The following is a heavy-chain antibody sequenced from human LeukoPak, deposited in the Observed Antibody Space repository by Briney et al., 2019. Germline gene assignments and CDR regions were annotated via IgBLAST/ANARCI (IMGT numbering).Heavy chain of an antibody. D-gene: IGHD6-19*01. J-gene: IGHJ4*02. Sequence: ASVKVSCKASGYTFTSYGISWVRQAPGQGPEWMGWISAYNGNTNYAQKLQGRVTMTTDTSTSTAYMELRSLRSDDTAVYYCAARASSGWFNAQPLDYWGQGTLVTVSS. CDR1: GYTFTSYG. CDR3: AARASSGWFNAQPLDY. CDR2: ISAYNGNT. V-gene: IGHV1-18*01.